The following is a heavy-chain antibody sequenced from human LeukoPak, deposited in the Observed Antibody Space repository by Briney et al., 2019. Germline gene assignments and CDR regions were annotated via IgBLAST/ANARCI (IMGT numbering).Heavy chain of an antibody. D-gene: IGHD6-6*01. J-gene: IGHJ3*02. CDR2: IRYDGSNK. CDR1: GFTFSSYG. CDR3: AKVAGGSRRWYSSSRLPNAFDI. V-gene: IGHV3-30*02. Sequence: QTGGSLRLSCAASGFTFSSYGMHWVRQAPGKGLEWVAFIRYDGSNKYYADSVKGRFTISRDNSKNTLYLQMNSLRAEDTAVYYCAKVAGGSRRWYSSSRLPNAFDIWGQGTMVTVSS.